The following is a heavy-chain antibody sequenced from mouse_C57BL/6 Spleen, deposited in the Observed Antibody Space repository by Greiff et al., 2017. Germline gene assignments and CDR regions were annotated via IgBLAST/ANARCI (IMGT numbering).Heavy chain of an antibody. CDR2: IDPGDGGI. V-gene: IGHV14-2*01. J-gene: IGHJ3*01. CDR3: DRAGFAY. Sequence: VQLKQSGAELVKPGASVKLSCTASGFNFTDYYMHWVKQRTEQGLEWIGRIDPGDGGIKYAPKFQGKATLTADTSSNTAYLQLSSLTSEDSAVSYCDRAGFAYWGQGTLVTVSA. CDR1: GFNFTDYY.